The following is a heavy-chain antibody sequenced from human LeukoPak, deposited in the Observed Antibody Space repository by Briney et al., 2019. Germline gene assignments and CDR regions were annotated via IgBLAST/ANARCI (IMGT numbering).Heavy chain of an antibody. D-gene: IGHD1-7*01. J-gene: IGHJ5*02. V-gene: IGHV4-34*01. CDR2: INHSGST. Sequence: SETLSLTCAVYGGSFSGYYWSWIRQPPGKGLEWIGEINHSGSTNCNPSLKSRVTISVDTSKNQFSLKLSSVTAADTAVYYCARPITGTDYGGGNWFDPWGQGTLVTVSS. CDR3: ARPITGTDYGGGNWFDP. CDR1: GGSFSGYY.